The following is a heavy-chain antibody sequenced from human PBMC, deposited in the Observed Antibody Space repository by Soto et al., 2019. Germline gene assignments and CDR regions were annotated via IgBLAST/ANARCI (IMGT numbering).Heavy chain of an antibody. CDR2: IYYSGST. J-gene: IGHJ4*02. V-gene: IGHV4-39*01. D-gene: IGHD3-10*01. CDR3: ATLWGQD. CDR1: GGSISSSSYY. Sequence: QLQLQESGPGLVKPSETLSLTCTVSGGSISSSSYYWGWIRQPPGKGLEWIGRIYYSGSTYYNPSLKSRVTISVAPSKNQFSLTLSSVTAADTAVYYCATLWGQDWGQGTLVTVSS.